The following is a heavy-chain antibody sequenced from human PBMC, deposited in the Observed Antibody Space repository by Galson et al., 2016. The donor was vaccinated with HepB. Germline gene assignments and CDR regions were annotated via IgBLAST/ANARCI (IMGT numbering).Heavy chain of an antibody. CDR1: GISFDNYV. CDR2: ISRSGTST. Sequence: SLRLSCAASGISFDNYVMTWVRQAPGRGLEWVSTISRSGTSTYYADSVKGRFTTSRDNSQNTLSLQMNSLRAEDTAIYYCANLKFDYAKHDYWGQGNLVTVSS. V-gene: IGHV3-23*01. J-gene: IGHJ4*02. D-gene: IGHD3-16*01. CDR3: ANLKFDYAKHDY.